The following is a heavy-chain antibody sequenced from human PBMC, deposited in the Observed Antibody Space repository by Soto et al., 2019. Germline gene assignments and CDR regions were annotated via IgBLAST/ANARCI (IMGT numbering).Heavy chain of an antibody. CDR3: ANSIN. CDR1: GFPFSSYG. Sequence: GGSLRLSCAASGFPFSSYGMHWVRQAPGKGLDWVGVIWYDGSNKDYAESVKGRFTISRDNSKNMLYLQMNSLRADDTAVYYCANSINWGQRTLVTVSS. V-gene: IGHV3-33*03. CDR2: IWYDGSNK. J-gene: IGHJ4*02.